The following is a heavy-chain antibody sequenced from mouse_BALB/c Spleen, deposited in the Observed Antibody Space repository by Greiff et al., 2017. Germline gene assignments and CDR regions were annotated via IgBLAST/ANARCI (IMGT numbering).Heavy chain of an antibody. Sequence: LVKTGASVKISCKASGYSFTGYYMHWVKQSHGKSLEWIGYISCYKGATSYNQKFKGKATFTVDTSSSTAYMQFNSLTSEDSAVYYCAREGSGYDYYARDYGGQGTSVTSSS. D-gene: IGHD1-1*01. CDR3: AREGSGYDYYARDY. CDR2: ISCYKGAT. V-gene: IGHV1S34*01. J-gene: IGHJ4*01. CDR1: GYSFTGYY.